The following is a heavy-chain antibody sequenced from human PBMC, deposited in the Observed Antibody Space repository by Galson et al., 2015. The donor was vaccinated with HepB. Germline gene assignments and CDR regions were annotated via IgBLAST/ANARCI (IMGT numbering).Heavy chain of an antibody. D-gene: IGHD3-10*01. CDR1: GFTFSSYW. CDR3: ARRISLVRGIITKPDYYYGMDV. Sequence: SLRLPCAASGFTFSSYWMNWVRQAPGKGLEWVAHINQDGSSKYYVDSAKGRFTISRDNAKDSVYLQLDSLRAEDTAVYYCARRISLVRGIITKPDYYYGMDVWGQGTTVTVAS. CDR2: INQDGSSK. J-gene: IGHJ6*02. V-gene: IGHV3-7*03.